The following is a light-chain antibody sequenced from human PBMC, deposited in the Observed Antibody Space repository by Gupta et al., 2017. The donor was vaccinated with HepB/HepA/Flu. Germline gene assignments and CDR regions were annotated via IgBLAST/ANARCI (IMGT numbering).Light chain of an antibody. CDR2: LGS. V-gene: IGKV2-28*01. Sequence: DIVMTQSPLSLPVTPGEPASISCRSSQSLLHSNGYNYLDWYLQKPGQSPQLLIYLGSNRASGVPDRFSGSGSGTDFTLKISRGEAEDVGVYYCMQALQTPWSFGPGTKVDIK. CDR3: MQALQTPWS. CDR1: QSLLHSNGYNY. J-gene: IGKJ3*01.